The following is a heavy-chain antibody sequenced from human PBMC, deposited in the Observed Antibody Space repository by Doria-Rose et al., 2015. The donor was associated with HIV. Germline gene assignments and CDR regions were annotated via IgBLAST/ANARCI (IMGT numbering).Heavy chain of an antibody. CDR1: GGSISHYY. J-gene: IGHJ4*02. D-gene: IGHD1-26*01. CDR3: ARVLSGTYDY. Sequence: QVQLQESGPGLVKPSETLSLTCNVSGGSISHYYWSWIRQPPGKGLEYIGDIFYTGSTNYSPSLKSRVSISIDTSKNKFSLRLSSVTAADTAVYYCARVLSGTYDYWGQGTLVTVSS. V-gene: IGHV4-59*01. CDR2: IFYTGST.